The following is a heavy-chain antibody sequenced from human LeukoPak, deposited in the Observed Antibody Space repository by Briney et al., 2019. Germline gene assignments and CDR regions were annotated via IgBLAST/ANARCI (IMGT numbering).Heavy chain of an antibody. CDR3: ARGAAYYYGSGRYFDY. V-gene: IGHV3-74*01. CDR1: GFTFSSYW. CDR2: INSDGSST. D-gene: IGHD3-10*01. Sequence: GGSLRLSCAASGFTFSSYWMHWVRQAPGKGLVWVSRINSDGSSTSYADSVKGRFTISRDNAKNTLYLQMNSLRAEDTAVYYCARGAAYYYGSGRYFDYWGQGTLVTVSS. J-gene: IGHJ4*02.